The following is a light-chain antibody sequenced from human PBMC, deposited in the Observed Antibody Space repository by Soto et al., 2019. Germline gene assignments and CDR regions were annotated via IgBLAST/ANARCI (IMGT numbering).Light chain of an antibody. CDR2: DAY. V-gene: IGKV3-11*01. CDR1: QSFRGL. J-gene: IGKJ5*01. CDR3: QQRHMWPIT. Sequence: VLTQSPVTLSLSPGERATLSCRASQSFRGLLAWYKQKPGQAPRLLIYDAYNRATGIPPRFSGSGSGTDFTLTISSLETEDSAVYSCQQRHMWPITFGQGTRLEIK.